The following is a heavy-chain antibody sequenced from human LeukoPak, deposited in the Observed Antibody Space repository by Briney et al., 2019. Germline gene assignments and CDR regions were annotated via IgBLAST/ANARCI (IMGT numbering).Heavy chain of an antibody. D-gene: IGHD5-18*01. CDR2: IIPIFGTA. J-gene: IGHJ4*02. CDR1: GGTFSSYA. Sequence: SVEVSCKASGGTFSSYAISWVRQAPGQGLEWMGGIIPIFGTANYAQKFQGRVTITADESTSTAYMELSSLRSEDTAVYYCARAPRLRGYSYGYRWGSHFDYWGQGTLVTVSS. V-gene: IGHV1-69*13. CDR3: ARAPRLRGYSYGYRWGSHFDY.